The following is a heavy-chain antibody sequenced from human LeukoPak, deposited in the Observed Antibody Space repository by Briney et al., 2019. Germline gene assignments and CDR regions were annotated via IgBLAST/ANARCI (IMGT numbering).Heavy chain of an antibody. J-gene: IGHJ4*02. D-gene: IGHD2-21*02. CDR1: GWSLSGYY. Sequence: SETLSLTCAVYGWSLSGYYWSWIRQPPEKGLDWIGEITRTGRINYNPALKGRVTMSLDTSKNQFSLELSSMTAADTAVYYCARFAYCGGHCWYYFDYWGQGSLVTVSS. CDR3: ARFAYCGGHCWYYFDY. V-gene: IGHV4-34*01. CDR2: ITRTGRI.